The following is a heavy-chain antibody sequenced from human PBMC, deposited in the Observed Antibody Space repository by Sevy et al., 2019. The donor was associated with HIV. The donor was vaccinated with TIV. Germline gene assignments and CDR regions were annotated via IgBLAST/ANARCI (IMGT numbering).Heavy chain of an antibody. V-gene: IGHV3-30*04. CDR3: ARDPPHIVVEYYFDY. CDR1: VFTFSSYA. Sequence: GGSLRLSCAASVFTFSSYAMHWVRQAPGKGLEWVAVISYDGSNKYYADSVKGRFTISRDNSKNTLYLQMNSLRAEDTAVYYCARDPPHIVVEYYFDYWGQGTLVTVSS. D-gene: IGHD2-21*01. J-gene: IGHJ4*02. CDR2: ISYDGSNK.